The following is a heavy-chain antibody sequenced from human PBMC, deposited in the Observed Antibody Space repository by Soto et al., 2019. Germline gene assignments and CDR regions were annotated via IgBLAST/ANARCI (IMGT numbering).Heavy chain of an antibody. Sequence: LKISCKGSGYSFTRYWIGWVRHMPVNDLEWMGIIYPGDSDTRYSPSFQGQVTISADKSISTAYLQWSSLKASDTAMYYCARRRSSSWSGRDYYFEYWGQGTLVTVSS. CDR1: GYSFTRYW. V-gene: IGHV5-51*01. CDR3: ARRRSSSWSGRDYYFEY. CDR2: IYPGDSDT. J-gene: IGHJ4*02. D-gene: IGHD6-13*01.